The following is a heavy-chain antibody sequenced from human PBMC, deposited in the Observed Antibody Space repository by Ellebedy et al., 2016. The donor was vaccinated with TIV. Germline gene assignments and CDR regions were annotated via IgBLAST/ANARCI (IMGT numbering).Heavy chain of an antibody. V-gene: IGHV4-59*01. D-gene: IGHD3-9*01. Sequence: MPSETLSLTCTVSGGSISSYYWNWIRQPPGKGLEWIGYIFYSGSTNNNPSLKSRVTISVDTSKNQFSLKLSSVTAADTAVYYCARESTRYFDWPLLPDYYGMDVWGQGTTVTVS. CDR3: ARESTRYFDWPLLPDYYGMDV. CDR1: GGSISSYY. J-gene: IGHJ6*02. CDR2: IFYSGST.